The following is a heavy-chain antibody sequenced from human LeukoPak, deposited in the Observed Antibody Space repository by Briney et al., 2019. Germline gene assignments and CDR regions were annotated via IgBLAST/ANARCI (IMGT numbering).Heavy chain of an antibody. CDR3: ATYFYGSSGYFYVEYFQH. D-gene: IGHD3-22*01. V-gene: IGHV3-23*01. Sequence: GGSLRLSCGASGFTFRNYALSWVRQAPGKGLEWVSAISGNDDSTYYADSVKGRFVISRDNSKNTLYLQINSLRAEDTAVYYCATYFYGSSGYFYVEYFQHWGQGTLVTVSS. CDR2: ISGNDDST. J-gene: IGHJ1*01. CDR1: GFTFRNYA.